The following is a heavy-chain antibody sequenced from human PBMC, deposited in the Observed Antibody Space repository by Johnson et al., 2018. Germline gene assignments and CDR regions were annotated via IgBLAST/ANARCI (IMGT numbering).Heavy chain of an antibody. J-gene: IGHJ3*02. Sequence: QVQLVQSGGGVVQPGRSLRLSCAASGFTFSSYAMHWVRQAPGKGLEWVAVISDDGSNKYYADSVKGRFTISRDNSKNTLYLQMNSLRAEDTAVYYCARESSSGYSDPFDIWGQGTMVTVSS. CDR2: ISDDGSNK. D-gene: IGHD3-22*01. CDR1: GFTFSSYA. CDR3: ARESSSGYSDPFDI. V-gene: IGHV3-30-3*01.